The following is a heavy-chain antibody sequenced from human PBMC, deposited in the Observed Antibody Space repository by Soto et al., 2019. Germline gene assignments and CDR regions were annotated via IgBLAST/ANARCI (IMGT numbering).Heavy chain of an antibody. D-gene: IGHD3-10*01. CDR2: IYYSGST. Sequence: SETLSLTCTVSGASISRDYWSWSRHSPGKGLEWIGYIYYSGSTNYNPSLKSRVTISVDTSKNQFSLKLSSVTAADTAVYYCARVYYYGSGRRYYYGMDVWGQGTTVT. V-gene: IGHV4-59*01. J-gene: IGHJ6*02. CDR1: GASISRDY. CDR3: ARVYYYGSGRRYYYGMDV.